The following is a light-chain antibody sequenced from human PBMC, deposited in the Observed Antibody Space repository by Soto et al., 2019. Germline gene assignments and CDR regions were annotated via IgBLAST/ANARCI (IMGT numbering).Light chain of an antibody. Sequence: EIVMTQSPATLSVSPGERATLSFRASQSVSSNLAWYQQKPGQAPRLLIYGASTRATGITARFSGSGSGTEFTLTISSLQSEALAVYDCQEYNDWPRKFGKGNKVDIK. CDR1: QSVSSN. CDR2: GAS. J-gene: IGKJ1*01. V-gene: IGKV3-15*01. CDR3: QEYNDWPRK.